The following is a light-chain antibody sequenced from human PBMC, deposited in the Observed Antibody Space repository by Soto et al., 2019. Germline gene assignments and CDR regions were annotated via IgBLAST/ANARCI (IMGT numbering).Light chain of an antibody. V-gene: IGKV3-20*01. CDR3: QHYGSSAST. J-gene: IGKJ1*01. Sequence: EIVLTQSPGTLSLSPGERATLSCRASQTVSSPSLAWYQQKPGQAPRLLIYDASRRATGIPDRFSGSGSGTDFTLTIIRLEPEDFAVYYCQHYGSSASTFGQWTKVEIK. CDR1: QTVSSPS. CDR2: DAS.